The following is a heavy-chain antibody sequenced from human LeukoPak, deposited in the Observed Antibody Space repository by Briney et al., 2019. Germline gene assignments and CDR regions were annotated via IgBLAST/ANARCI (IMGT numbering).Heavy chain of an antibody. D-gene: IGHD3-10*01. Sequence: PGGSLRLSCAASGFTFSGYAMTWVRQAPGKGLEWVSAISGSGGSTYYADSVKGRFTISRDHSKNTLYLRMNSLRAEDTALYYCAKEPGLLWFGELAYWGQGTLVTVSS. V-gene: IGHV3-23*01. J-gene: IGHJ4*02. CDR2: ISGSGGST. CDR1: GFTFSGYA. CDR3: AKEPGLLWFGELAY.